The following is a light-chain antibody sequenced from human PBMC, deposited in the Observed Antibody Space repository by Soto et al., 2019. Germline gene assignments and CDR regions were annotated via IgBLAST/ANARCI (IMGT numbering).Light chain of an antibody. J-gene: IGKJ4*01. CDR1: QSVRSN. V-gene: IGKV3-15*01. CDR2: AAT. CDR3: QQYNSWPLT. Sequence: EIVMTQSPATLSVSPGDGVTLSCRASQSVRSNSAWYQQKPGQAPRLLIYAATTRATGIPARLSGSGYETDFTLTISSLQSEDFAVYYCQQYNSWPLTFGGGTKVDI.